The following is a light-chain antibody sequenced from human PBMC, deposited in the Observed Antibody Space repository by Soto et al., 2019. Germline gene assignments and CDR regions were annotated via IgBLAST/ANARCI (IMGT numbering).Light chain of an antibody. V-gene: IGKV3-11*01. J-gene: IGKJ4*01. CDR2: DAS. CDR1: QSVSSF. CDR3: QQRSNWPQLT. Sequence: EIVLTQSTATLSLSPGERATLSCRASQSVSSFLAWYQQKPGQAPRLLIHDASNRATGIPARFSGSGSGTDFHLPISSLEAEDFAVYYCQQRSNWPQLTFGGGTKVEIK.